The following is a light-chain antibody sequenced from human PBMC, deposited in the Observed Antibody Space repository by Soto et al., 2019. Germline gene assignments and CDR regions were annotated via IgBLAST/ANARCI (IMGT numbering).Light chain of an antibody. CDR2: GAS. V-gene: IGKV3-20*01. Sequence: EIGLTQSLGTLSLSPGERATHACRASQSVSSSDLAWYQQKPGQAPRPLIYGASSRATGIPDRFSGSGSGTDFTLTISRLEPEDFAVYYCLQYGSSPYTFGQGTKLEIK. CDR1: QSVSSSD. J-gene: IGKJ2*01. CDR3: LQYGSSPYT.